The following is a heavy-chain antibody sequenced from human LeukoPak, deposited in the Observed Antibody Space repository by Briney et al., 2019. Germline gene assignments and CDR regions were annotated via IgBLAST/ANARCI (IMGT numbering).Heavy chain of an antibody. CDR2: IYYSGST. Sequence: PSETLSLTCTVSGGSISSYYWSWIRQPPGKGLEWIGYIYYSGSTNYNPSLKSRVTISVDTSKNQFSLKLSSVAAADTAVYYCARVLITMIWEWGQGTLVTVSS. CDR3: ARVLITMIWE. CDR1: GGSISSYY. J-gene: IGHJ4*02. V-gene: IGHV4-59*12. D-gene: IGHD3-22*01.